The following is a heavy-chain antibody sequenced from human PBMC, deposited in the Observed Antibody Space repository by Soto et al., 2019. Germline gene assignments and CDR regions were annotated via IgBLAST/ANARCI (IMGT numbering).Heavy chain of an antibody. CDR2: ISANGGNT. CDR1: GFTFSSYA. J-gene: IGHJ4*02. D-gene: IGHD2-21*02. Sequence: GGSLRLSCVASGFTFSSYAMNWVRQAPGKGLEWVSAISANGGNTYYDSVKGRFTISRDNSRNTVYLQVNSLRIEDTAVYYCARRLTTTVTAMGYWGQGTPVTVSS. V-gene: IGHV3-23*01. CDR3: ARRLTTTVTAMGY.